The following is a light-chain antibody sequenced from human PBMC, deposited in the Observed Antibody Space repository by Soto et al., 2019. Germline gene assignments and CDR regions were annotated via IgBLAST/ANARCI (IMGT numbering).Light chain of an antibody. CDR3: QQYNNWLPMA. CDR1: QSVSSN. CDR2: DAS. Sequence: EIVMTQSPATLSVSPGERATIYCRASQSVSSNLAWYQQKPGQAPRLLIYDASTRATGIPARFSGSGSGTEFTLTISSLQSEDFSVYYCQQYNNWLPMAFGQGTKLEIK. J-gene: IGKJ1*01. V-gene: IGKV3-15*01.